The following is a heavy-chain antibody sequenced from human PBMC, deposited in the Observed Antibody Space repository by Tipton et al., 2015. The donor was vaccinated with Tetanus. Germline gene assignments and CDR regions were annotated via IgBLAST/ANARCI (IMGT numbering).Heavy chain of an antibody. CDR2: IRTRPNNYAT. CDR1: GFTFSGSP. Sequence: GSLRLSCVTSGFTFSGSPIHWVRQASGKGLEWVGRIRTRPNNYATVYGESVRGRFIMSRDDSNNTAYLQMNSLKTEGTAVYYCARVKGTYNHYGLDVWGQGTTVTVAS. J-gene: IGHJ6*02. CDR3: ARVKGTYNHYGLDV. D-gene: IGHD3-10*01. V-gene: IGHV3-73*01.